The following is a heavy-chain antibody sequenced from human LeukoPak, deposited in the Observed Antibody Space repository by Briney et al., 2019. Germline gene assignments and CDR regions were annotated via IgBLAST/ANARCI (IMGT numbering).Heavy chain of an antibody. D-gene: IGHD6-19*01. Sequence: SQTLSLTCAISGDSVSTNSAAWNWIRQSPSRGLEWLGRTYFRSKWYNDYAVSVKSRITINPDTSRNQFSLHRNFVTPEDTAVYYCARGAVAHYDSWGQGTLVTVSS. CDR1: GDSVSTNSAA. V-gene: IGHV6-1*01. J-gene: IGHJ4*02. CDR2: TYFRSKWYN. CDR3: ARGAVAHYDS.